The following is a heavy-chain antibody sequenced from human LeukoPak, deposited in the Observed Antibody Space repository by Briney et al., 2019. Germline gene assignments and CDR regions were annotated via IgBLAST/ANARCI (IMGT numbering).Heavy chain of an antibody. CDR1: GFIVSSKY. J-gene: IGHJ4*02. D-gene: IGHD3-10*01. Sequence: GGSLRLSCAASGFIVSSKYMSWVRQAPGMGLEWVSIIYSGGRTYYADSVKGRFTISRDNSKNTLYLQMNSLRAEDTAVYYCATDYGSGTYYTLDYWGQGTLVTVSS. CDR3: ATDYGSGTYYTLDY. CDR2: IYSGGRT. V-gene: IGHV3-53*01.